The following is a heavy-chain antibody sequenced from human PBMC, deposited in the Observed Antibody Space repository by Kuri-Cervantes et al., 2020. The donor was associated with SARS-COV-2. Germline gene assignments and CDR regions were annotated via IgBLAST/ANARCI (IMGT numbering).Heavy chain of an antibody. J-gene: IGHJ6*03. Sequence: GSLRLSCAASGFTVSSNYMSWVRQAPGKGLEWIGSIYYSGSTYYNPSLKSRVTISVDTSKNQFSLKLSSVTAADTAVYYCARELLFGYYYYYYVDVWGKGTTVTVSS. D-gene: IGHD3-10*01. CDR2: IYYSGST. CDR1: GFTVSSNY. CDR3: ARELLFGYYYYYYVDV. V-gene: IGHV4-59*05.